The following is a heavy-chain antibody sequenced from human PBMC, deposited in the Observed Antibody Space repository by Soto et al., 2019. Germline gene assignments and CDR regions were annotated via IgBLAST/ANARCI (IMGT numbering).Heavy chain of an antibody. D-gene: IGHD3-22*01. J-gene: IGHJ4*02. Sequence: QVQLQESGPGLVKPSQTLSLTCTVSGGSISSGGYYWSWIRQHPGKGLEWIGYIYYSGSTYYNPSLKSRVTISVDTSKNQFSLELSSVTAADTAVYYCARGARGDYYDSSGYYHMYYFDYWGQGTLVTVSS. V-gene: IGHV4-31*03. CDR1: GGSISSGGYY. CDR2: IYYSGST. CDR3: ARGARGDYYDSSGYYHMYYFDY.